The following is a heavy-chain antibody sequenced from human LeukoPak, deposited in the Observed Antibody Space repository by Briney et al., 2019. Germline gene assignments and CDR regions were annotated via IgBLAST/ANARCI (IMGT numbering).Heavy chain of an antibody. Sequence: ASVKVSCKASGYTFTSYDINWVRQATGQGLEWMGWINPNSGNTGYAQKFQGRVTITRNTSISTAYTELSSLTSEDTAVYYCARDPHPCGGDCYSNGAFDIWGQGTMVTVSS. CDR3: ARDPHPCGGDCYSNGAFDI. D-gene: IGHD2-21*02. J-gene: IGHJ3*02. V-gene: IGHV1-8*03. CDR2: INPNSGNT. CDR1: GYTFTSYD.